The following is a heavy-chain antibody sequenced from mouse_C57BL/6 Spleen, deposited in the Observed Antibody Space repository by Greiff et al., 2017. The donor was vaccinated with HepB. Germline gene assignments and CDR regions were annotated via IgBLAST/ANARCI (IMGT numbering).Heavy chain of an antibody. CDR3: AREGDYPSFAY. V-gene: IGHV1-82*01. J-gene: IGHJ3*01. D-gene: IGHD2-4*01. CDR1: GYAFSSSW. Sequence: QVQLQQSGPELVKPGASVKISCKASGYAFSSSWMNWVKQRPGKGLEWIGRIYPGDGDTNYNGKFKGKATLTADKSSSTAYMQLSSLTSEYSAVYFCAREGDYPSFAYWGQGTLVTVSA. CDR2: IYPGDGDT.